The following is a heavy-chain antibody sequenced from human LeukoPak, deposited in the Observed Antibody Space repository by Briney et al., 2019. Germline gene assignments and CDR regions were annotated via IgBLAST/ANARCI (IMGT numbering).Heavy chain of an antibody. CDR1: GFTFSSYA. D-gene: IGHD3-10*01. V-gene: IGHV3-23*01. Sequence: GGVLRLSCAASGFTFSSYAMSWVRQAPGKGLEWVSAISGSGGSTYYADSVKGRFTISRDNSKNTLYLQMNSLRAEDTAVYYCATPGGFGELFDYYYGMDVWGQGTTVTVSS. CDR3: ATPGGFGELFDYYYGMDV. J-gene: IGHJ6*02. CDR2: ISGSGGST.